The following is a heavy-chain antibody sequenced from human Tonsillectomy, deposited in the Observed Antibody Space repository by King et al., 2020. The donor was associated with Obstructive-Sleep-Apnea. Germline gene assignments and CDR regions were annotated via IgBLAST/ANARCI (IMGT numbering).Heavy chain of an antibody. CDR3: VRGNVDTAIPFDY. CDR1: GGTFSSFA. J-gene: IGHJ4*02. CDR2: FIPMVVIV. Sequence: QLVQSGAAVKKPGSSGKVSCKASGGTFSSFAISWVRQAPGQGLEWMGRFIPMVVIVNYAQKLQDRGMITADKSTGTAYMELSSLRSDDTAVYYCVRGNVDTAIPFDYWGQGTLVTVSS. D-gene: IGHD5-18*01. V-gene: IGHV1-69*09.